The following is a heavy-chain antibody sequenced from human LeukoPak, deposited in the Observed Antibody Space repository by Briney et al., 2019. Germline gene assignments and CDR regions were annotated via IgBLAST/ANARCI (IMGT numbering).Heavy chain of an antibody. CDR1: GFTFSSYW. J-gene: IGHJ4*02. Sequence: GGSLRLSCAASGFTFSSYWMHWVRQAPGKGLVWVSRINSDGTITNYADSVKGRFTISRDNSKNTLYLQMNSLRAEDTAVYYCAKAGRITMIVVVTSGFDYWGQGTLVTVSS. D-gene: IGHD3-22*01. CDR2: INSDGTIT. V-gene: IGHV3-74*01. CDR3: AKAGRITMIVVVTSGFDY.